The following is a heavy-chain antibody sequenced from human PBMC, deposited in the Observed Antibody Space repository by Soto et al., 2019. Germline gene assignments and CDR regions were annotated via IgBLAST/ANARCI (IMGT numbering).Heavy chain of an antibody. CDR3: ARGGPGVPMYYTDY. D-gene: IGHD3-10*01. V-gene: IGHV3-74*01. Sequence: ELQLVESGGDIVQPGGSLRLSCAASGFIFSESWMHWVRQVPGKGLVWVSRISSDGSSTHYADSVKDRFTISRDNSKKTLYLQMTSLRAEDTGVFYCARGGPGVPMYYTDYWGQGTLVTVSS. CDR2: ISSDGSST. CDR1: GFIFSESW. J-gene: IGHJ4*02.